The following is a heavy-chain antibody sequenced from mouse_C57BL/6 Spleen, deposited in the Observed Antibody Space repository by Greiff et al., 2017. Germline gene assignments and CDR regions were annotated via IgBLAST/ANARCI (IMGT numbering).Heavy chain of an antibody. V-gene: IGHV14-2*01. CDR2: IDPEDGET. CDR3: ARGQPLVGY. D-gene: IGHD1-1*01. Sequence: VQLQQSGAELVKPGASVKLSCTASGFNIKDYYMHWVKQRTEQGLEWIGRIDPEDGETKYASKFQGKATIPADTASNTAYLQLSSLTSEDTAVYYCARGQPLVGYWGQGTTLTVSS. CDR1: GFNIKDYY. J-gene: IGHJ2*01.